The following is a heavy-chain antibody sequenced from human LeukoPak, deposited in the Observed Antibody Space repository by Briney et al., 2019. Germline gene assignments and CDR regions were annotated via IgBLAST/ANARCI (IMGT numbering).Heavy chain of an antibody. CDR2: IEQDGTQK. CDR3: ARRQGCSSTSCPPDY. CDR1: GFTFSNYW. J-gene: IGHJ4*02. V-gene: IGHV3-7*05. D-gene: IGHD2-2*01. Sequence: PGGSLRLSCAASGFTFSNYWMSWVRQAPGKGLEWVADIEQDGTQKYYVDSVEGRFTISRDNAKNSLYLQMNSLRVEDTAVYYCARRQGCSSTSCPPDYWGQGTLVTVSS.